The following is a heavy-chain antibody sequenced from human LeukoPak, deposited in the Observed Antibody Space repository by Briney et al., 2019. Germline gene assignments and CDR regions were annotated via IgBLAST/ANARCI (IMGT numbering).Heavy chain of an antibody. V-gene: IGHV3-21*01. D-gene: IGHD1-14*01. J-gene: IGHJ4*02. CDR2: ISSSSSCI. CDR3: AREGGSPRNVGTFDH. Sequence: GGSLRLSCAASGFTFSSYSMNWVRQAPGKGLEWVSSISSSSSCIYYADSVKGRFTISRDNAKNTLYLQMNSLRGEDTAVYYCAREGGSPRNVGTFDHWGQGTLVTVSS. CDR1: GFTFSSYS.